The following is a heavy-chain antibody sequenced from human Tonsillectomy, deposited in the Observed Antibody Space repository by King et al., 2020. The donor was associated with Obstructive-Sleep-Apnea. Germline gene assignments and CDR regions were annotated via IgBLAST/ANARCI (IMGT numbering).Heavy chain of an antibody. Sequence: VQLVESGGGVVQPGRSLRLSCAASGFTFSSYGMDCVRQAPGKGLEWWGIISHDGSNKYYADSVKGRFTIARDNSENTLYLQMNSLRAEDTAVYYCAKQLEYYYGMDVWGQGTTVTVSS. CDR2: ISHDGSNK. CDR3: AKQLEYYYGMDV. CDR1: GFTFSSYG. D-gene: IGHD3-3*01. J-gene: IGHJ6*02. V-gene: IGHV3-30*18.